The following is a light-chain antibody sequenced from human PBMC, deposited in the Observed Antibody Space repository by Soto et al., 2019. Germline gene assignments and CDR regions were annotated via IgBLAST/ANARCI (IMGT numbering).Light chain of an antibody. Sequence: SYELTQPPSVSVSPGQTASITCSGDKLGDKYACWYKQKPGQSPVLVIYQDNKRPSGIPERFSGSNSGNTATLTISGTQAMDEADYYCQAWDSSTFVFGTGTKLT. J-gene: IGLJ1*01. CDR3: QAWDSSTFV. CDR2: QDN. V-gene: IGLV3-1*01. CDR1: KLGDKY.